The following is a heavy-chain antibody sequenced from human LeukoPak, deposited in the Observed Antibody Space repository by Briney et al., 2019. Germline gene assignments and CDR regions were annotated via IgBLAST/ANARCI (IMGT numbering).Heavy chain of an antibody. CDR2: ISAYNGNT. CDR3: ARGYCSSTSCFVWGWFDP. D-gene: IGHD2-2*01. V-gene: IGHV1-18*01. J-gene: IGHJ5*02. CDR1: GYTFTSYG. Sequence: GASVKVSCKASGYTFTSYGISWMRQAPGQGLEWMGWISAYNGNTNYAQKLQGRVTMTTDTSTSTAYMELRSLRSDDTAVYYCARGYCSSTSCFVWGWFDPWGQGTLVTVSP.